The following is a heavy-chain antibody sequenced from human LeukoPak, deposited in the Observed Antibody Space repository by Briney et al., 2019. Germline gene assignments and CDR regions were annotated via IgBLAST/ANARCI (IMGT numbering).Heavy chain of an antibody. Sequence: SETLSLTCAVYGGSFSGYYWSWIRQPPGKGLEWIGEINHSGSTYYNPSLKSRVTMSVDTSKNQFSLKLSSVTAADTAVYYCARRVTFGYAFAYYFDYWGQGSLVTVSS. CDR3: ARRVTFGYAFAYYFDY. CDR1: GGSFSGYY. D-gene: IGHD5-18*01. CDR2: INHSGST. V-gene: IGHV4-34*01. J-gene: IGHJ4*02.